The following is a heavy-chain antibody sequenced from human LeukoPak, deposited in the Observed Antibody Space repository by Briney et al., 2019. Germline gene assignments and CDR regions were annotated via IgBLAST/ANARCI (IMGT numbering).Heavy chain of an antibody. J-gene: IGHJ4*02. D-gene: IGHD3-22*01. Sequence: ASVKVSCKASGYTFTGYCMHWVRQAPGQGLEWMGWINPNSGGTNYAQKFQGRVTMTRDTSISTAYMELSRLRSDDTAVYYCARISARTSAVVVRGGLDYWGQGTLVTVSS. CDR1: GYTFTGYC. V-gene: IGHV1-2*02. CDR3: ARISARTSAVVVRGGLDY. CDR2: INPNSGGT.